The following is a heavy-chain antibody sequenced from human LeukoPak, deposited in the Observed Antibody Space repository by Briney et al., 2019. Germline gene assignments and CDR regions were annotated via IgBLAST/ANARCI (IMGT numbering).Heavy chain of an antibody. J-gene: IGHJ4*02. D-gene: IGHD5-12*01. V-gene: IGHV3-64*01. Sequence: GGSLRLSCAASGFTFSSYAMHWVRQAPGKGLEYVSAISSNGGSTYYANSVKGRFTISRDNSKNTLYLQMGSLRAEDMAVYYCAGRGYSGYDYDYWGQGTLVTVSS. CDR3: AGRGYSGYDYDY. CDR2: ISSNGGST. CDR1: GFTFSSYA.